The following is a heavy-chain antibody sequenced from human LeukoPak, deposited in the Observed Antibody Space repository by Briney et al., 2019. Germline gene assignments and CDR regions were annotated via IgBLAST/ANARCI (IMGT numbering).Heavy chain of an antibody. V-gene: IGHV1-69*13. Sequence: SVKVSCKTSGGTFTTYKITWVRQAPGQGLEWIGGIIPMFGSSTYGQKFQGRVTITADESTSTAYMELSSLRSEDTAVYYCARDPGVATILSIWGQGTLVTVSS. D-gene: IGHD5-12*01. CDR2: IIPMFGSS. J-gene: IGHJ4*02. CDR3: ARDPGVATILSI. CDR1: GGTFTTYK.